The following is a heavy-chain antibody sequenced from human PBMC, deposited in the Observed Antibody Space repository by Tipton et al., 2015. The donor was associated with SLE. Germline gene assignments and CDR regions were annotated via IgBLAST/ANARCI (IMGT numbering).Heavy chain of an antibody. CDR1: GFTFSSYG. CDR3: AKVLVRFMPEDAFDV. CDR2: IWYDGSNK. Sequence: SLRLSCAASGFTFSSYGMHWVRQAPGKGLEWVAVIWYDGSNKYYADPVKGRFTISRDNSRNTLYLQMNSLRAEDTAVYYCAKVLVRFMPEDAFDVWGQGTMVSVSS. J-gene: IGHJ3*01. V-gene: IGHV3-30*18. D-gene: IGHD3-3*01.